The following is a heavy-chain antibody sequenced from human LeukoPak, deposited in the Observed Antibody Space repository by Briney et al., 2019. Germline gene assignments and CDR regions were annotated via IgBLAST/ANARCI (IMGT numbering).Heavy chain of an antibody. CDR1: GGSFSGYY. CDR3: ATLDYGDFGGAFDI. V-gene: IGHV4-34*01. Sequence: PSETLSLTCAVYGGSFSGYYWSWIRQPPGKGLEWIGEINHSGSTNYNPSLKSRVTISVDTSKNQFSLKLSSVTAADTAVYYCATLDYGDFGGAFDIWGQGTMVTVSS. D-gene: IGHD4-17*01. J-gene: IGHJ3*02. CDR2: INHSGST.